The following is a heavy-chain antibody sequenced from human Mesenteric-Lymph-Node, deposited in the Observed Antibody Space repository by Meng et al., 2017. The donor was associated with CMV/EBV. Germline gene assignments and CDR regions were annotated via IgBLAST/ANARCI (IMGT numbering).Heavy chain of an antibody. CDR3: ARGRLLDFGPSNWFAP. CDR1: GGSISSYY. V-gene: IGHV4-59*01. J-gene: IGHJ5*02. CDR2: IYYSGST. Sequence: SETLSLTCTVSGGSISSYYWSWIRQPPGKGLEWIGYIYYSGSTNYNPSLKSRVTISVDTSKNQFSLKLSSVTAADTAVYYCARGRLLDFGPSNWFAPWGQGVPVTVSS. D-gene: IGHD3-10*01.